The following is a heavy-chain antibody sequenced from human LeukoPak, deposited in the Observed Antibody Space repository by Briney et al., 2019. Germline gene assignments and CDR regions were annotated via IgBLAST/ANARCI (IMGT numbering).Heavy chain of an antibody. Sequence: GGSLRLSCAASGFTFSSYAMSWVRQAPGKGLEWVSAISGSGGSTYYADSVKGRFTISRDNSKNTLFLQMNSLRAEDTAVYYCAKEYCNGACSEDFFDYWGQGTLVTVSS. V-gene: IGHV3-23*01. D-gene: IGHD2-21*02. CDR2: ISGSGGST. CDR1: GFTFSSYA. CDR3: AKEYCNGACSEDFFDY. J-gene: IGHJ4*02.